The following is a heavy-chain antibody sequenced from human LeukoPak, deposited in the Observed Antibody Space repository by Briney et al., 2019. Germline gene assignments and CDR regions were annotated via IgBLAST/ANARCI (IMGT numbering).Heavy chain of an antibody. CDR1: GFTVSSNY. CDR3: AKDYAANSPLPTYYFDY. V-gene: IGHV3-53*05. D-gene: IGHD4/OR15-4a*01. Sequence: GGSLRLSCAASGFTVSSNYMSWVRQAPGKGLEWVSVMYSGGRTYYADSVKGRFTISRDNSKNTLYLQMNSLRAEDTALYYCAKDYAANSPLPTYYFDYWGQGTLVTVSS. J-gene: IGHJ4*02. CDR2: MYSGGRT.